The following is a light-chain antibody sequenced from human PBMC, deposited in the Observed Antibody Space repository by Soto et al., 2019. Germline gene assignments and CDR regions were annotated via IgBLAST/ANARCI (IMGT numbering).Light chain of an antibody. Sequence: DIQMTQAPSTLSGSVGDRVTITCRASQTISSWLAWYQQKPGKAPKVLILVASSLESGVPSRFSGSGSGTDFTLTISSLQPEDFATYYCQQSYSSRLTFGGGTKVDI. V-gene: IGKV1-5*01. J-gene: IGKJ4*01. CDR3: QQSYSSRLT. CDR1: QTISSW. CDR2: VAS.